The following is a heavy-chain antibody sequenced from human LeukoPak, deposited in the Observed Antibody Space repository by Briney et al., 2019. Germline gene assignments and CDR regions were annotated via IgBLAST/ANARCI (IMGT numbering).Heavy chain of an antibody. D-gene: IGHD5-18*01. CDR1: GGSISSGSYY. V-gene: IGHV4-61*02. CDR3: ATEILTAMVTKGPFDY. CDR2: IYTSGSA. Sequence: SETLSLTCTVSGGSISSGSYYWSWIRQPAGKGLEWIGRIYTSGSANYNPSLKSRVTISVDTSKNQFSLKLSSVTAADTAVYYCATEILTAMVTKGPFDYWGQGTLVTVSS. J-gene: IGHJ4*02.